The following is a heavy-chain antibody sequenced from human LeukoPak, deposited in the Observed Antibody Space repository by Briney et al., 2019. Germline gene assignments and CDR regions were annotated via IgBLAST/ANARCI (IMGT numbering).Heavy chain of an antibody. D-gene: IGHD3-10*01. CDR3: ARDKSRTYGSADAFDI. Sequence: SETLSLTCTVSGGSISSYYWSWIRQPPEKGLEWIGYIYHSGSTNYNPSLKSRVTISEDTSKNQFSLKLSSVTAADTAVYYCARDKSRTYGSADAFDIWGQGTMVTVSS. CDR2: IYHSGST. CDR1: GGSISSYY. V-gene: IGHV4-59*12. J-gene: IGHJ3*02.